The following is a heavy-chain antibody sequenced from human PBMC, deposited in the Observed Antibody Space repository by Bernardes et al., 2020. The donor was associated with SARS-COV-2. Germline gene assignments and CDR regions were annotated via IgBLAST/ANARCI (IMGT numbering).Heavy chain of an antibody. Sequence: SETLSLTCTVSGGSISSSSYYWGWIRQPPGKGLEWIGSIYYSGSTYYNPSLKSRVTISVDTSKNQFSLKLSSVTAADTAVYYCARGMRAPDYGDYGVGGMDVWGQGTTVTVSS. CDR2: IYYSGST. V-gene: IGHV4-39*01. J-gene: IGHJ6*02. CDR3: ARGMRAPDYGDYGVGGMDV. D-gene: IGHD4-17*01. CDR1: GGSISSSSYY.